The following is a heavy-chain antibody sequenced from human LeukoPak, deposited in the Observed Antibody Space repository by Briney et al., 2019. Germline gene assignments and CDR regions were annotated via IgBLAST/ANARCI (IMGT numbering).Heavy chain of an antibody. CDR1: GFTFSSYA. J-gene: IGHJ4*02. CDR3: AKGPRIAVTGGPFGY. D-gene: IGHD6-19*01. Sequence: GGSLRLSCAASGFTFSSYAMSWVRQAPGKGLKWVSAISGSGGSTYYADSVKGRFTISRDNSKNTLYLQMNSLRAEDTAVYYCAKGPRIAVTGGPFGYWGQGTLVTVSS. CDR2: ISGSGGST. V-gene: IGHV3-23*01.